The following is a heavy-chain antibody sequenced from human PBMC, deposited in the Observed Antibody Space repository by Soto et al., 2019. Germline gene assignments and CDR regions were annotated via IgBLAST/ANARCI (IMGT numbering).Heavy chain of an antibody. CDR3: ARGSDGDYSDY. J-gene: IGHJ4*02. V-gene: IGHV4-59*01. Sequence: NPSETLSLTCTVSGGSSGNYYWSWIRQPPGKGLEWIGYISYSGSTNYNPPLKSRGTISQDTSKKQFSLKLSSVTAADTAVYYCARGSDGDYSDYWGQGTLDTVSS. CDR2: ISYSGST. CDR1: GGSSGNYY. D-gene: IGHD3-16*01.